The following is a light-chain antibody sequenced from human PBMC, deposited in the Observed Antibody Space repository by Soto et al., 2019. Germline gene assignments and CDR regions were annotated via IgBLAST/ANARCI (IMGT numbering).Light chain of an antibody. CDR1: QSVSSN. CDR2: GAS. Sequence: EFVVTKSPATLSLSPGERATLSCRASQSVSSNLAWYQQKPGQAPRLLIYGASSRATGIPDRFSGSGSGTDFTLTISRLEPEDFAVYYCQQYGSSPRPFGQGTKVDNK. J-gene: IGKJ1*01. CDR3: QQYGSSPRP. V-gene: IGKV3-20*01.